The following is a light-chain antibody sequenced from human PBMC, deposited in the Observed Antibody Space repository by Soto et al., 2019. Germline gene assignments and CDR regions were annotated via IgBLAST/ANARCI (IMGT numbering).Light chain of an antibody. V-gene: IGKV1-39*01. J-gene: IGKJ1*01. CDR2: TAS. CDR3: QQSYSSPQT. CDR1: QSIRSY. Sequence: DIQMTQSPSSLSASVGDRVTITCRASQSIRSYLNWYQQKLGKAPKLLIYTASNLQSGVPSRFRGSGSGTDFTLTINSLQPEDFATYYCQQSYSSPQTFGQGTKVEI.